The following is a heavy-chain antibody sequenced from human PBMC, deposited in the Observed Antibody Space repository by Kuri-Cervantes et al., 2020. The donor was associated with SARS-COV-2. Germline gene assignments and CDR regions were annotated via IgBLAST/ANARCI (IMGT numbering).Heavy chain of an antibody. V-gene: IGHV1-2*04. CDR3: ARGPCWGYLWGSYNWGGDSFDI. D-gene: IGHD3-16*01. J-gene: IGHJ3*02. CDR1: AYTFNDYY. Sequence: ASVKVSCKASAYTFNDYYIHWVRQAPGQGLEWMGWINPKSGGTDSAQKFQGWVTMTRDTSISTAYMELSRLRSDDTAVYYCARGPCWGYLWGSYNWGGDSFDIWGQGTMVTVSS. CDR2: INPKSGGT.